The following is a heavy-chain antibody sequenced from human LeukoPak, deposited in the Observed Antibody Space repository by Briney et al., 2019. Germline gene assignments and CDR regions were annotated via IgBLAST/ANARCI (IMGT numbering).Heavy chain of an antibody. CDR3: ARVIVVVPIGVYHYYAMDV. CDR1: GGSISSYY. D-gene: IGHD2-2*01. V-gene: IGHV4-59*12. J-gene: IGHJ6*02. Sequence: PSETLSLTCTVSGGSISSYYWSWIRQPPGKGLEWIGYIYYSGSTHYNPSLQSRVTISVDTSKNQFSLNLNSVTAADTAVYYCARVIVVVPIGVYHYYAMDVWGQGTTVTVSS. CDR2: IYYSGST.